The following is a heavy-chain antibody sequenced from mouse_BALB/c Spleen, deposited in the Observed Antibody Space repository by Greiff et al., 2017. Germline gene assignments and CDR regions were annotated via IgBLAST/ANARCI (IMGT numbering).Heavy chain of an antibody. V-gene: IGHV2-6-7*01. Sequence: VQVVESGPGLVAPSQSLSITCTVSGFSLTGYGVNWVRQPPGKGLEWLGMIWGDGSTDYNSALKSRLSISKDNSKSQVFLKMNSLQTDDTARYYCARAACYGDLSFAYWGQGTLVTVSA. CDR1: GFSLTGYG. D-gene: IGHD2-13*01. CDR2: IWGDGST. J-gene: IGHJ3*01. CDR3: ARAACYGDLSFAY.